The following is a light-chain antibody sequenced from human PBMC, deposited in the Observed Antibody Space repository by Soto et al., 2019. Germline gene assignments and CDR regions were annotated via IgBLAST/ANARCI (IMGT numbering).Light chain of an antibody. J-gene: IGKJ1*01. Sequence: DIQMTQSPSTLSASVGDRVTITCRASQSIGSWLAWYQQKPGKAPKLLIYKASSLESGAPSRFSGSGSGTEITLTISRQQPDDFATYYCQQYNTYWTFGQGTKVEIK. CDR2: KAS. V-gene: IGKV1-5*03. CDR3: QQYNTYWT. CDR1: QSIGSW.